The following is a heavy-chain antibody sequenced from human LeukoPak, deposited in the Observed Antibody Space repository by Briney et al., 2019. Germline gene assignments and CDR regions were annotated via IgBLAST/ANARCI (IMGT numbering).Heavy chain of an antibody. V-gene: IGHV4-39*07. Sequence: PSETLSLTCTVSGGSISSSSYYWGWIRQPPGTGLEWIGEINHSGSTNYNPSLKSRVTISVDTSKNQFSLKLSSVTAADTAVYYCARGPGTTVIGGIDYWGQGTLVTVSS. J-gene: IGHJ4*02. CDR2: INHSGST. CDR1: GGSISSSSYY. CDR3: ARGPGTTVIGGIDY. D-gene: IGHD4-11*01.